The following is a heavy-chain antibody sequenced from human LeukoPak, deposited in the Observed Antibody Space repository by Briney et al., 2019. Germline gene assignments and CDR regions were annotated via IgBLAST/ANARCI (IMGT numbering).Heavy chain of an antibody. J-gene: IGHJ4*02. CDR2: ISGGGVAI. CDR1: GFXFSNHA. CDR3: AKDGFDYYDSSGYYYFNY. V-gene: IGHV3-23*01. D-gene: IGHD3-22*01. Sequence: GGSLRLSCGASGFXFSNHAMCWVRQAPGKGLQWVSAISGGGVAIYYADSVKGRFTISRDNSKNTLYLQMNSLRAEDTAVYYCAKDGFDYYDSSGYYYFNYWGQGTLVTVSS.